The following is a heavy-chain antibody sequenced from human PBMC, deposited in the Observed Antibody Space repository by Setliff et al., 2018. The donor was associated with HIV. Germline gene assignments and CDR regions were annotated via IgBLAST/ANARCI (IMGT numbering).Heavy chain of an antibody. CDR2: FDPEDDQT. D-gene: IGHD3-9*01. CDR3: ATSGFYDILTGPTPGVFDI. J-gene: IGHJ3*02. V-gene: IGHV1-24*01. CDR1: GYSLTELS. Sequence: ASVKVSCKVSGYSLTELSIHWVRQAPGEGLEWMGGFDPEDDQTVYAEKFQGRVTMTEDTSTDTAYMALSSLRSEDTAMYYCATSGFYDILTGPTPGVFDIWGQGTMVTVSS.